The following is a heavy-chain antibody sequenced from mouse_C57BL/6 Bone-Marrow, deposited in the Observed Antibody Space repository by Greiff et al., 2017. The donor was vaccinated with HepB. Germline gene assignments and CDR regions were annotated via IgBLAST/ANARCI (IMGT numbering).Heavy chain of an antibody. J-gene: IGHJ4*01. CDR2: IWSDGST. CDR1: GFSLTSYG. D-gene: IGHD3-1*01. Sequence: QVQLQQSGPGLVAPSQSLSITCTVSGFSLTSYGVHWVRQPPGKGLEWLVVIWSDGSTTYNSALKSRLSISKDNSKSQVFLKMNSLQTDDTAMYYCARHTGRAVGAMDYWGQGTSVTVSS. CDR3: ARHTGRAVGAMDY. V-gene: IGHV2-6-1*01.